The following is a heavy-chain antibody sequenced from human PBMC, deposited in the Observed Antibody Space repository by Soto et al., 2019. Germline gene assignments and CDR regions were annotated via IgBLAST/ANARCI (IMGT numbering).Heavy chain of an antibody. J-gene: IGHJ4*02. V-gene: IGHV3-23*01. CDR2: MSGSSSTT. D-gene: IGHD1-7*01. CDR3: AKNQERELPRVIDF. CDR1: GLTFSNYA. Sequence: PGGSLRLSCATSGLTFSNYAMSRVRQAPGGGLEWVSSMSGSSSTTYYADSVRGRFTISRDRSKNTLYLQMGSLRAEDTALYYCAKNQERELPRVIDFWGQGTLVTVSS.